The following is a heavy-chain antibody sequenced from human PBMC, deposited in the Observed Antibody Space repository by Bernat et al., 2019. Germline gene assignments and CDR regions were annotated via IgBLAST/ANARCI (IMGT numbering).Heavy chain of an antibody. D-gene: IGHD2-15*01. J-gene: IGHJ6*02. V-gene: IGHV4-34*01. Sequence: QVQLQQWGAGLLKPSETLSLTCAVYGGSFSGYYWSWIRQPPGKGLEWIGEINHSGSTNYNPSLKSRVTISVDTSKNQVSLKLSSVTAADTAVYYCARGSGGGDGMDVWGQGTTVTVSS. CDR1: GGSFSGYY. CDR3: ARGSGGGDGMDV. CDR2: INHSGST.